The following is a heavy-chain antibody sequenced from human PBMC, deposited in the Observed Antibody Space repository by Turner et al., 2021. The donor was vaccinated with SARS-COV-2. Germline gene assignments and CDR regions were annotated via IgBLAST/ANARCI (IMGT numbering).Heavy chain of an antibody. J-gene: IGHJ3*02. CDR1: GFTFSSCG. Sequence: EVQLMESGGGLVQPGGSLRLTCTASGFTFSSCGMSWVRQAPGKGLEWVSSISSSSSFIYYPDSVKGRFTISRDNAKNSLYLQMNSLRAEDTAVYYCARAEEHSREWLVPKIPFDIWGQGTMVTVSS. CDR2: ISSSSSFI. V-gene: IGHV3-21*01. CDR3: ARAEEHSREWLVPKIPFDI. D-gene: IGHD6-19*01.